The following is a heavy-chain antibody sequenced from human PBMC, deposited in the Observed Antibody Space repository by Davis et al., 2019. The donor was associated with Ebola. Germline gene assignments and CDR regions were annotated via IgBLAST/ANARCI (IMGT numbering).Heavy chain of an antibody. Sequence: GESLKISCAASGFTVSSNYMSWVRQAPGKGLEWVSSISSSSSYIYYADSVKGRFTISRDNSKNTLYLQMSSLRAEDTAVYYCVKHVGGDPPRYWGQGTLVTVSS. V-gene: IGHV3-21*01. D-gene: IGHD3-10*01. J-gene: IGHJ4*02. CDR2: ISSSSSYI. CDR3: VKHVGGDPPRY. CDR1: GFTVSSNY.